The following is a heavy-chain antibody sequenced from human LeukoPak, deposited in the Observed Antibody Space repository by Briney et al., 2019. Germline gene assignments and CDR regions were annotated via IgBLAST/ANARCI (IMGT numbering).Heavy chain of an antibody. J-gene: IGHJ6*02. D-gene: IGHD5-24*01. Sequence: GASVKVSCKASGGTFSSYAISWVRQAPGQGLEWMGGIIPIFGTANYAQKFQGRVTITEDKSTSTAYMELSSLRSEDTAVYYYARDNGEGDGYNSFFSGYYGMDVWGQGTTVTVSS. CDR3: ARDNGEGDGYNSFFSGYYGMDV. V-gene: IGHV1-69*06. CDR1: GGTFSSYA. CDR2: IIPIFGTA.